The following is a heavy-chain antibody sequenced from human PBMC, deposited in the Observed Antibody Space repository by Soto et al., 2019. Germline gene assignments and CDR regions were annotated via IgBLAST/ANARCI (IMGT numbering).Heavy chain of an antibody. CDR3: ARETYDFWSGYPSHYYYYMDV. CDR1: GGSFSCYY. Sequence: SETLSLTCAVYGGSFSCYYWSWIRQPPGKGLEWIGEINHSGSTNYNPSLKSRVTISVDTSKNQFSLKLSSVTAADTAVYYCARETYDFWSGYPSHYYYYMDVWGKGTTVTAP. V-gene: IGHV4-34*01. J-gene: IGHJ6*03. CDR2: INHSGST. D-gene: IGHD3-3*01.